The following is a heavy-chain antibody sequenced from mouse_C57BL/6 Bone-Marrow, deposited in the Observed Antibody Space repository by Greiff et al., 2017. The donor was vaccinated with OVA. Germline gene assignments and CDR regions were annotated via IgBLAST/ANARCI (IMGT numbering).Heavy chain of an antibody. CDR2: IDPETGGP. V-gene: IGHV1-15*01. CDR3: TRGGLRDYYARDY. CDR1: GYTFTDYE. Sequence: VQLQQSGAELVRPGASVTLSCKASGYTFTDYEMHWVKQTPVHGLEWIGAIDPETGGPAYNQKFKGKAILTADKSSSTAYMELRSLTSEDSAVDYCTRGGLRDYYARDYGGKGTSVTVPA. D-gene: IGHD2-4*01. J-gene: IGHJ4*01.